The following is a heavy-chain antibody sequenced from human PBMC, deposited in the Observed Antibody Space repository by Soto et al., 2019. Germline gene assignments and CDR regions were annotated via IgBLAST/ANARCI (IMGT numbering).Heavy chain of an antibody. V-gene: IGHV1-46*01. D-gene: IGHD1-26*01. CDR2: INPSGGST. J-gene: IGHJ6*02. CDR3: ARGGAWELHPGGLYYYGMDV. Sequence: QVQLVQSGAEVKKPGASVKVSCKASGYTFTSYYMHWVRQAPGQGLEWMGIINPSGGSTSYAQKFQGRVTMTRDTSTSTVYMGLSSLRSEDTAVYYCARGGAWELHPGGLYYYGMDVWGQGTTVTVSS. CDR1: GYTFTSYY.